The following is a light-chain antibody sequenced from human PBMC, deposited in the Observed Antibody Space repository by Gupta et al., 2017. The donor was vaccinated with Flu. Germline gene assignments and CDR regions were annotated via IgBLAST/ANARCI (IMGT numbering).Light chain of an antibody. CDR3: QTWGAGIRV. V-gene: IGLV4-69*01. CDR1: SGHSNYA. Sequence: QPVLTQSPSASASLGASVKLTCTLSSGHSNYAIAWHQQQPEKGPRFLMKVNNDGSHNKGDGIPDRFSGSSSGAERYLTISNLQSEDEADYYCQTWGAGIRVFGGGTELTVL. J-gene: IGLJ3*02. CDR2: VNNDGSH.